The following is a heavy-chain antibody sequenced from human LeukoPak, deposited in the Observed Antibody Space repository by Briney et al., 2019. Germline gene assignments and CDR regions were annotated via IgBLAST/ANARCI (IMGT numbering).Heavy chain of an antibody. V-gene: IGHV3-30-3*01. Sequence: PGGSLRLSCAAPGFTFSSYAMHWVRQAPGKGLEWVAVISYDGSNKYYADSVKGRFTISGDNSKNTLYLQMNSLRAEDTAVYYCARAIVGVSNWFDPWGQGTLVTVSS. J-gene: IGHJ5*02. CDR1: GFTFSSYA. CDR3: ARAIVGVSNWFDP. CDR2: ISYDGSNK. D-gene: IGHD1-26*01.